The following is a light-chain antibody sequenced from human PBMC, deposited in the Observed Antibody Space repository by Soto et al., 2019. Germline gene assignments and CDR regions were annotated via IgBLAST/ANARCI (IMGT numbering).Light chain of an antibody. Sequence: IQMTQSPSTVSASVGDRVTITCRARQAVNSWVAWYQHKSGKAPKLLIYRAATLENGVPSRFSGSGSETEFTLTISGLRPDDSGTYYCQQYYAYSYTFGQGTKVEIK. CDR1: QAVNSW. CDR3: QQYYAYSYT. J-gene: IGKJ2*01. CDR2: RAA. V-gene: IGKV1-5*03.